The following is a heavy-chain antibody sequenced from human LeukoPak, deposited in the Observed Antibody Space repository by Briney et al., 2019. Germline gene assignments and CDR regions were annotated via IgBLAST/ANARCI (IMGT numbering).Heavy chain of an antibody. D-gene: IGHD3-3*01. V-gene: IGHV3-30*04. CDR2: ITYEGNNL. CDR3: VKDDDDFWKGNYYGMNV. J-gene: IGHJ6*02. CDR1: GFVFSTYP. Sequence: GGSLRLPCTASGFVFSTYPMHWVRQAPGKGRQWVAGITYEGNNLYYEKSLEGRFTISRDNSKNRLYLGMKSLTPDDSGVYYCVKDDDDFWKGNYYGMNVWGQGTTVIVSS.